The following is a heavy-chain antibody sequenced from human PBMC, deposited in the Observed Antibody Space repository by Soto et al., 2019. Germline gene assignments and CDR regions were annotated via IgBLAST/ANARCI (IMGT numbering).Heavy chain of an antibody. J-gene: IGHJ4*02. CDR2: IVVGTGNT. D-gene: IGHD2-2*01. V-gene: IGHV1-58*01. CDR1: GFTFSSSA. Sequence: SVKVSCKASGFTFSSSALQWVRQARGQRLEWIGWIVVGTGNTNYAQKFQERVTITRDMSTSTAYMELNSLRSEDTAVYYCARDGLVVPAAMASFDYWGQGTLVTVSS. CDR3: ARDGLVVPAAMASFDY.